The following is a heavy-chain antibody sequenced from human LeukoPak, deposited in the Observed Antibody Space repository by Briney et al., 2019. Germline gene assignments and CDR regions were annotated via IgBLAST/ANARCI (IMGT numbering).Heavy chain of an antibody. V-gene: IGHV3-23*01. CDR2: LSGSGGST. Sequence: GGSLRLSCAASGFTFSSYSMNWVRQAPGKGLEWVSLLSGSGGSTYYADSVKGRFTISRDNSKNTLYLQMNSLRVEDTAVYYCAKDRGGVVVRAFDYWGQGTLVTVSS. D-gene: IGHD3-22*01. CDR3: AKDRGGVVVRAFDY. J-gene: IGHJ4*02. CDR1: GFTFSSYS.